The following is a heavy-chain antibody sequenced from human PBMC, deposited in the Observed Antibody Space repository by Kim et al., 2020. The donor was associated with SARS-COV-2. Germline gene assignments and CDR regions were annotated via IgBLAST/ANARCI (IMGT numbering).Heavy chain of an antibody. J-gene: IGHJ6*02. CDR3: ASQDYGDYYYYGMDV. V-gene: IGHV1-69*01. D-gene: IGHD4-17*01. Sequence: KVQGRVTITADESTSTAYMELSSLRSEDTAVYYCASQDYGDYYYYGMDVWGQGTTVTVSS.